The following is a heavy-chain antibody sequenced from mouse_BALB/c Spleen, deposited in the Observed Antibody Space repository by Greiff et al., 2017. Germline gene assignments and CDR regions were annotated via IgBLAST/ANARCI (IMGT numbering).Heavy chain of an antibody. CDR1: GYSITSGYY. V-gene: IGHV3-6*02. Sequence: DVQLQESGPGLVKPSQSLSLTCSVTGYSITSGYYWNWIRQFPGNKLEWMGYISYDGSNNYNPSLKNRISITRDTSKNQFFLKLNSVTTEDTATYYCARDYRYDLLVFDVWGAGTTVTVSS. CDR2: ISYDGSN. J-gene: IGHJ1*01. CDR3: ARDYRYDLLVFDV. D-gene: IGHD2-14*01.